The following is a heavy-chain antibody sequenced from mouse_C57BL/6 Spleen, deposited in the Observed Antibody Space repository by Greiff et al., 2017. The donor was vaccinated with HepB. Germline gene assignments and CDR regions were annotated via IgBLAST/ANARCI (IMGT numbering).Heavy chain of an antibody. CDR1: GFNIKNTY. CDR3: ARRGLRQSYYYAMDY. Sequence: VHVKQSVAELVRPGASVKLSCTASGFNIKNTYMHWVKQRPEQGLEWIGRIDPANGNTKYAPKFQGKATITADTSSNTAYLQLSSLTSEDTAIYYCARRGLRQSYYYAMDYWGQGTSVTVSS. CDR2: IDPANGNT. V-gene: IGHV14-3*01. J-gene: IGHJ4*01. D-gene: IGHD2-4*01.